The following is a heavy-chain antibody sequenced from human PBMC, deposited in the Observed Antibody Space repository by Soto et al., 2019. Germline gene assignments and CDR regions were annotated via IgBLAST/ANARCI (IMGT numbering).Heavy chain of an antibody. CDR2: INSDGSST. CDR1: GFTFSSYW. D-gene: IGHD6-19*01. J-gene: IGHJ6*02. V-gene: IGHV3-74*01. Sequence: GSLRLSCAASGFTFSSYWMHWVRQAPGKGLVWVSRINSDGSSTSYADSVKGRFTISRDNAKNTLYLQMNSLRAEDTAVYYCARDLVGAVAGTYYYGMDVWGQGTTVTVSS. CDR3: ARDLVGAVAGTYYYGMDV.